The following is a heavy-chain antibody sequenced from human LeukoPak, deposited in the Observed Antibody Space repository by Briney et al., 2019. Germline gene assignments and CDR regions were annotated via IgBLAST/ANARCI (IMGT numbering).Heavy chain of an antibody. D-gene: IGHD6-19*01. CDR2: ISSSSTYI. CDR1: GFTFSSYT. J-gene: IGHJ4*02. V-gene: IGHV3-21*01. Sequence: GGSLRLSCAASGFTFSSYTMNWVRQAPGKGLEWVSSISSSSTYIFYADSVKGRFTISRDNAKSSLYLQMNSLRAEDTAVYYCARVHSVARDYWGQGTLVTVSS. CDR3: ARVHSVARDY.